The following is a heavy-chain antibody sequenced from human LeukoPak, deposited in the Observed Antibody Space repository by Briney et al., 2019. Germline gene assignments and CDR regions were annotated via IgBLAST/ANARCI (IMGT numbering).Heavy chain of an antibody. Sequence: GGSLRLSCAVSGFTFSTFAMNWVRQAPGKGLEWVSVIYSGGSTYYADSVKGRFTISRDNSKNTLFLQMNSLRAEDTAVYYCARNFALDYWGQGTLVTVSS. CDR3: ARNFALDY. J-gene: IGHJ4*02. V-gene: IGHV3-53*01. CDR1: GFTFSTFA. CDR2: IYSGGST.